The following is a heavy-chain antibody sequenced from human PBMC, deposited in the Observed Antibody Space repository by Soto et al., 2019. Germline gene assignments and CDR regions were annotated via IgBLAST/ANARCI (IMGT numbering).Heavy chain of an antibody. V-gene: IGHV3-30-3*01. Sequence: QVQLVESGGGVVQPGRSLRLSCAASGFIFSSYAMHWVRQAPGKGLEWVAVISYDGSNKYFADSVKGRFTISRDNSENTLYLQMNSLRDEDTAVYCCARDSGNSRTRRMNNWFDPWGQGTLVTVSS. CDR1: GFIFSSYA. J-gene: IGHJ5*02. D-gene: IGHD3-10*01. CDR2: ISYDGSNK. CDR3: ARDSGNSRTRRMNNWFDP.